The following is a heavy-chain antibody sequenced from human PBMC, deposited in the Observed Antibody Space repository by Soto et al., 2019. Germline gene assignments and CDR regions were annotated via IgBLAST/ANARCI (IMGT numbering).Heavy chain of an antibody. J-gene: IGHJ6*02. V-gene: IGHV3-30*04. D-gene: IGHD3-10*01. Sequence: GGSLRLSCAASVFTFSSYAMHWVRQAPGKGLEWVAVISYDGRNNYYTDSMKGRISISGYNSKNTVDLQMNTLRAEDTAVYYCLRTYYSDTPDYYGPRDYYYGMDVWGQGTPVTVSS. CDR2: ISYDGRNN. CDR3: LRTYYSDTPDYYGPRDYYYGMDV. CDR1: VFTFSSYA.